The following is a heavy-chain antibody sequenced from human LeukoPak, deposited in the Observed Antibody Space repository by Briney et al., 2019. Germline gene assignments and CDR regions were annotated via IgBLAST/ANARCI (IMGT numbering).Heavy chain of an antibody. CDR1: GYTFTNYT. V-gene: IGHV7-4-1*02. J-gene: IGHJ4*02. CDR3: ARGLGTMIVVVTYDY. CDR2: INTNTGNP. Sequence: ASVKVSCKASGYTFTNYTINWVRLAPGQGLEWMGWINTNTGNPTYAQGFTGRSVFSLDTSVSTAYLQISSLKAEDTAVYYCARGLGTMIVVVTYDYWGQGTLVTVSS. D-gene: IGHD3-22*01.